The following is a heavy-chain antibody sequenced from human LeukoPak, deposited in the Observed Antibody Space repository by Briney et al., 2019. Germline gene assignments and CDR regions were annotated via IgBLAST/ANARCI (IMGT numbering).Heavy chain of an antibody. V-gene: IGHV3-23*01. CDR3: ARRGESTNYGDYRFDS. CDR1: GFTFSSYA. J-gene: IGHJ4*02. D-gene: IGHD4-17*01. Sequence: GGSLRLSCTVSGFTFSSYAMSWVRQAPGKGLEWVSAISSTGGNTYHADSVKGRFTISRDNSKNTLYLQMNSLRVEDTAVYYCARRGESTNYGDYRFDSWGQGTLVIVSS. CDR2: ISSTGGNT.